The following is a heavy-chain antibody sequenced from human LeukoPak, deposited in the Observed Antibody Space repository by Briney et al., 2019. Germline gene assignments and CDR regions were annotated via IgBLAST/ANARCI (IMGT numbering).Heavy chain of an antibody. CDR3: AKRGNAWDFDY. V-gene: IGHV3-30*02. Sequence: GGSLRLSCAASGFTFSSYWMSWVRQAPGKGLEWVIFIGYDGSNKYYADSVKGRFTISRDNSKNTLLLQMNSMRAEDTAVYYCAKRGNAWDFDYWGQGTLVTVSS. J-gene: IGHJ4*02. CDR1: GFTFSSYW. CDR2: IGYDGSNK.